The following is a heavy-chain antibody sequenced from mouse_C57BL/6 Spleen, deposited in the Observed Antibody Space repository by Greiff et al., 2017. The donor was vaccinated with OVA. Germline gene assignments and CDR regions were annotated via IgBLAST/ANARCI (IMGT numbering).Heavy chain of an antibody. V-gene: IGHV5-17*01. J-gene: IGHJ3*01. Sequence: DVMLVESGGGLVKPGGSLKLSCAASGFTFSDYGMHWVRQAPEKGLEWVAYISSGSSTIYYADTVKGRFTISRDNAKNTLFLQMTSLRSEDTAMYYCAREGRTGWFAYWGQGTLVTVSA. CDR2: ISSGSSTI. CDR3: AREGRTGWFAY. CDR1: GFTFSDYG.